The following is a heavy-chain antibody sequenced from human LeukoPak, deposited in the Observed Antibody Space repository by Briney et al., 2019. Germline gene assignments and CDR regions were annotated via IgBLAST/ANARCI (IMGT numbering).Heavy chain of an antibody. V-gene: IGHV3-48*04. Sequence: GGSLRLSCAASGFTFSSYSMNWVRQAPGKGLEWVSYISSSSSTIYYADSVKGRFTISRDNAKNSLYLQMNSLRAEDTAVYYCARDPLYSSGWYDAFDIWGQGTMVTVSS. CDR3: ARDPLYSSGWYDAFDI. CDR1: GFTFSSYS. CDR2: ISSSSSTI. D-gene: IGHD6-19*01. J-gene: IGHJ3*02.